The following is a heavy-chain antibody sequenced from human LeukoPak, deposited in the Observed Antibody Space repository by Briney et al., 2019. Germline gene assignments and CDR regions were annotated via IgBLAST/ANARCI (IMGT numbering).Heavy chain of an antibody. D-gene: IGHD2-15*01. CDR1: GGTFSSYA. CDR2: IIPIFGTA. Sequence: SVKVSCKASGGTFSSYAISWVRQAPGQGLEWMGGIIPIFGTANYAQKFQGRVTITTDESTSTAYMELSSLRSEDTAVYYCARGGVVVAATQFDYWGQGTLVTVSS. CDR3: ARGGVVVAATQFDY. V-gene: IGHV1-69*05. J-gene: IGHJ4*02.